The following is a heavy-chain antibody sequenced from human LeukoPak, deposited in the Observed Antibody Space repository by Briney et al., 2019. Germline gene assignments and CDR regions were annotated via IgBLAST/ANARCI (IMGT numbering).Heavy chain of an antibody. CDR1: GFTVSSNY. CDR3: AREKPGAGLDY. V-gene: IGHV3-66*02. D-gene: IGHD1-14*01. Sequence: GGSLRLSCAASGFTVSSNYMSWVRQAPGKGLEGVSVIYSGGSTSYADPVKGRITISRDNSKNTLYLQMNSLRAEDTAVYYCAREKPGAGLDYWGQGTLVTVSS. CDR2: IYSGGST. J-gene: IGHJ4*02.